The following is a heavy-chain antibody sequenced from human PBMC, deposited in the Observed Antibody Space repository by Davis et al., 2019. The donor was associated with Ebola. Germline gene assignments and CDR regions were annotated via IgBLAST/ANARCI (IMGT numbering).Heavy chain of an antibody. CDR1: GFKFDTYA. Sequence: GESLKISCATSGFKFDTYAMTWVRQAPGKGLEWVSSIVKSGGGTYYADSVKGRFTISRDNSKSTLYLQMNRLRADDTAAYYCARTYYSGTGTYYQPDYWGQGTLVTVSS. CDR2: IVKSGGGT. V-gene: IGHV3-23*01. J-gene: IGHJ4*02. D-gene: IGHD3-10*01. CDR3: ARTYYSGTGTYYQPDY.